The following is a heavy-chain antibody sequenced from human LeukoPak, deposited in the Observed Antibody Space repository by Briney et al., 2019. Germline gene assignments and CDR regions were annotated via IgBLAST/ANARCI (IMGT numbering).Heavy chain of an antibody. J-gene: IGHJ4*02. CDR1: GFTFSSYG. V-gene: IGHV3-30*02. CDR2: IRYDGSNK. CDR3: TRATGYSSSWYIRRLDY. D-gene: IGHD6-13*01. Sequence: GGSLRLSCAASGFTFSSYGMHWVRQAPGKGLEWVAFIRYDGSNKYYADSVKGRFTISRDNSKNTLYLQMNSLKTEDTAVYYCTRATGYSSSWYIRRLDYWGQGTLVTVSS.